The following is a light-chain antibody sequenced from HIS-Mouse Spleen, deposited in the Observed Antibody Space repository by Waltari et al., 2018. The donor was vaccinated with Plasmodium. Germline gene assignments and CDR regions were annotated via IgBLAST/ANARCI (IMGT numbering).Light chain of an antibody. CDR1: ALPTKY. CDR2: EDS. Sequence: SYELTQPPSVSVSPGQTARITCSGDALPTKYAYWYQQKSGQAPGLVIDEDSKRPSGIPERFSGSSSGTMATGTISGAEVGDEADYYCYSTDSRGNHRGFGGGTKLTVL. V-gene: IGLV3-10*01. CDR3: YSTDSRGNHRG. J-gene: IGLJ3*02.